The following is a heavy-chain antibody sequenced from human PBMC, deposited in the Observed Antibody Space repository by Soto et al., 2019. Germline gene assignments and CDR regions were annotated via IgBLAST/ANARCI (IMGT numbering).Heavy chain of an antibody. V-gene: IGHV4-39*07. Sequence: SETLSLTCTVSGGSISSSSYYWGWIRQPPGKGLEWIGSIYYSGSTNYNPSLKSRVTISVDTSKNQFSLKLSSVTAADTAVYYCARAIIAVAGTGGAFDIWGQGTMVTVSS. CDR1: GGSISSSSYY. J-gene: IGHJ3*02. CDR3: ARAIIAVAGTGGAFDI. CDR2: IYYSGST. D-gene: IGHD6-19*01.